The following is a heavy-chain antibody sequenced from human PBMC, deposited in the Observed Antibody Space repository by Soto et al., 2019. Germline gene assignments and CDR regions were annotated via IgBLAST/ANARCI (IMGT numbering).Heavy chain of an antibody. D-gene: IGHD3-10*01. V-gene: IGHV1-3*01. CDR2: INAGNGNT. J-gene: IGHJ6*02. Sequence: QVQLVQSGAEVKKPGASVKVSCKASGYTFTSYAMHWVRQAPGQRLEWMGWINAGNGNTKYSQKFQGRVTITRDTSASTAYMELSSLRSEDTAVYYCASSHGSGSYYAKYYYYGMDVWGQGTTVTVSS. CDR3: ASSHGSGSYYAKYYYYGMDV. CDR1: GYTFTSYA.